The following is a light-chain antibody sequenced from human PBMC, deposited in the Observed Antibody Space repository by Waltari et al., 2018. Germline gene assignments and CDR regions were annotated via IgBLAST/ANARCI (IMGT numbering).Light chain of an antibody. CDR2: EVS. Sequence: QSALTQPPSASGSPGQSITISCTGTSSDVGGYNYVSWYQQHPGKAPKLMIYEVSNRPSGVSNRVSGSKAGNTASLTISGLQAEDEADYYCSSYASSSTPYVVGTGTKVTVL. CDR1: SSDVGGYNY. CDR3: SSYASSSTPYV. V-gene: IGLV2-14*01. J-gene: IGLJ1*01.